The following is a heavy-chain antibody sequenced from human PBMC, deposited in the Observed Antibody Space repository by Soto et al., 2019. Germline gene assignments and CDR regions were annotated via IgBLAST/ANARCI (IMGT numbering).Heavy chain of an antibody. CDR2: IYHIGST. V-gene: IGHV4-4*02. CDR3: ARDLRIAVVEVFDY. J-gene: IGHJ4*02. D-gene: IGHD6-19*01. CDR1: GVAIRTTTC. Sequence: NRSETRSRTGAVSGVAIRTTTCWSWVRQPPGKGLEWIGEIYHIGSTNYKPSIKSRVTISVDKSKNHFSLQLSSVTAADTAVHYCARDLRIAVVEVFDYWGQGTMVPVSS.